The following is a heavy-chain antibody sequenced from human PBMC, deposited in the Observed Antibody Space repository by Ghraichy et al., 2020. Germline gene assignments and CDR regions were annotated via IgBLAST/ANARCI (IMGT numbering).Heavy chain of an antibody. CDR1: GFTFSSYV. D-gene: IGHD6-6*01. CDR3: AKDRSEFLVGSSSSHDY. J-gene: IGHJ4*02. Sequence: GSLRLSCAASGFTFSSYVMSWVRQAPGKGLEWVSAISGSGGSTYYADSVKGRFTISRDNSKNTLYLQMNSLRAEDTAVYYCAKDRSEFLVGSSSSHDYWGQGTLVTVSS. CDR2: ISGSGGST. V-gene: IGHV3-23*01.